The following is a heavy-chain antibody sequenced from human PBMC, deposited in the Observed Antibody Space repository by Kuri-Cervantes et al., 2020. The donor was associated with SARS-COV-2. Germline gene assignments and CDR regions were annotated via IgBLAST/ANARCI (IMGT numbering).Heavy chain of an antibody. D-gene: IGHD6-13*01. CDR1: GFTFGDYA. Sequence: GGSLRLSCTASGFTFGDYAMSWVRQAPGKGLEWVSSISSSSSYIYYADSVKGRFTISRDNAKNSLYLQMNSLRAEDTAVYYCARDGGGHIAAAGSYAFDIWGQGTMVTVSS. J-gene: IGHJ3*02. V-gene: IGHV3-21*01. CDR3: ARDGGGHIAAAGSYAFDI. CDR2: ISSSSSYI.